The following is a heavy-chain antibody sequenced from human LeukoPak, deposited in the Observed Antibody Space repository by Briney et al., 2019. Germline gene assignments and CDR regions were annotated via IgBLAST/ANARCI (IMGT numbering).Heavy chain of an antibody. CDR2: ISSSSSTI. CDR1: GFTFSSYS. D-gene: IGHD2-2*03. J-gene: IGHJ4*02. V-gene: IGHV3-48*01. CDR3: ARGSLDIVVVPAI. Sequence: GGSLRLSCAASGFTFSSYSMTWVRQAPGKGLEWVSYISSSSSTIYYADSVKGRFTISRDNAKNSLYLQMNSLRAEDTAVYYCARGSLDIVVVPAIWGQGTLVTVSS.